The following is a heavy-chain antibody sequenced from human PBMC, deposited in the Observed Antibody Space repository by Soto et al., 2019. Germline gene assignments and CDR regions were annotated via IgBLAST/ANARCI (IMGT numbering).Heavy chain of an antibody. V-gene: IGHV3-74*01. Sequence: GSLRLSCAASGFTFSDYWMHRVRQAPGKGLVWVSRINSDGSSTFYADSVKGRFTISRDNAKNTLYLQMNSLRAEDTAVYYCASSLLTPFDYWGQGTLVTVSS. CDR1: GFTFSDYW. D-gene: IGHD7-27*01. CDR3: ASSLLTPFDY. CDR2: INSDGSST. J-gene: IGHJ4*02.